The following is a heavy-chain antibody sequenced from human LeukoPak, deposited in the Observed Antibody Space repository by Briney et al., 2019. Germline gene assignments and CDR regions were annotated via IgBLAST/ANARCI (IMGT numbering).Heavy chain of an antibody. V-gene: IGHV3-48*04. Sequence: GGSLRLSCAASGFAFSNFAMSWVRQAPGKGLEWVSYISSSSSTIYYADSVKGRFTISRDNAKNSLYLQMNSLRAEDTAVYYWARDGLDIVVVPAAVNAFDIWGQGTMVTVSS. J-gene: IGHJ3*02. CDR2: ISSSSSTI. D-gene: IGHD2-2*01. CDR1: GFAFSNFA. CDR3: ARDGLDIVVVPAAVNAFDI.